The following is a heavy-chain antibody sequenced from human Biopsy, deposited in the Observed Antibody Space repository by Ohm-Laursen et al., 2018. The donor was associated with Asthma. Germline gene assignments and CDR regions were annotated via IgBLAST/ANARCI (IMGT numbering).Heavy chain of an antibody. J-gene: IGHJ6*02. CDR2: ISSSSSTI. CDR1: GFTFSSYS. CDR3: ARDAGYCGGDCYSLLEYYYYYYGMDV. D-gene: IGHD2-21*02. Sequence: GSLRLSCTASGFTFSSYSMNWVRQAPGKGLEWVSYISSSSSTIYYADSVKGRFTIFRDNAKNSLYLQMNSLRDEDTAVYYCARDAGYCGGDCYSLLEYYYYYYGMDVWGQGTTVTVSS. V-gene: IGHV3-48*02.